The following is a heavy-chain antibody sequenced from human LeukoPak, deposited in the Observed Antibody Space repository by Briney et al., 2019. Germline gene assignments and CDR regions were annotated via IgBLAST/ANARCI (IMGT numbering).Heavy chain of an antibody. CDR3: SRTMAF. D-gene: IGHD5-24*01. V-gene: IGHV3-48*03. CDR1: GLYYTSYV. Sequence: APRLSSTVLGLYYTSYVLNWVRVAPGKGLEWVSDISSSGSPIYYADSVKGRFTASRDNAKNTLYLQMRSLRTDDTAVYYCSRTMAFWGQGTLVAVSS. J-gene: IGHJ4*02. CDR2: ISSSGSPI.